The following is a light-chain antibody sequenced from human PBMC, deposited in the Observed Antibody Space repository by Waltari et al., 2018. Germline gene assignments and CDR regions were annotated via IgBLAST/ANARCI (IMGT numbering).Light chain of an antibody. J-gene: IGKJ1*01. CDR1: QNISSY. CDR2: AAS. V-gene: IGKV1-39*01. Sequence: DIQMTQSPSSLSASVGDRVTITSRASQNISSYLNWYQQKPGKAPKLLIYAASSLQSGVPSRFSGSGSGTDFTLTISSLQPEDFATYYCKQSYSTPWTFGQGTKVEIK. CDR3: KQSYSTPWT.